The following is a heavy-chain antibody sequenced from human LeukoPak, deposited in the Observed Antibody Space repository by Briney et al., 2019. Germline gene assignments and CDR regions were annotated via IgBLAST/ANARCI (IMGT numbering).Heavy chain of an antibody. Sequence: PSETLSLTCTVSGGSISSYYWNWIRQPPGGGLEWIGYINYIRTTDYNPSLKSRVTISLDTSKNRFSLKLSSVTAADTAMYYCARSYSSSDHYYYYGMDVWGQGTTVTVSS. CDR2: INYIRTT. CDR1: GGSISSYY. CDR3: ARSYSSSDHYYYYGMDV. J-gene: IGHJ6*02. D-gene: IGHD6-13*01. V-gene: IGHV4-59*08.